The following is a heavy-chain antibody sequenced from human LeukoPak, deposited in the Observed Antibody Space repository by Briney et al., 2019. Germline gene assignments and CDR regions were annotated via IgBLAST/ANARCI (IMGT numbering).Heavy chain of an antibody. Sequence: GGSLRLSCAASGFTFSSHRMYWVRQAPGKGLEWVANIKLDGSEKNYVDSVKGRFTISRDNTKNSLYLQMNSLRAEDTAVFYCARDQYDTWSRRGNFDSWGQGTLVIVSS. J-gene: IGHJ4*02. CDR1: GFTFSSHR. CDR2: IKLDGSEK. D-gene: IGHD3-3*01. CDR3: ARDQYDTWSRRGNFDS. V-gene: IGHV3-7*03.